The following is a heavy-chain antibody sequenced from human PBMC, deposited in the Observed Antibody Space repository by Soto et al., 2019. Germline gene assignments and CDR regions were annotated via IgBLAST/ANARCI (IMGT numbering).Heavy chain of an antibody. V-gene: IGHV3-33*01. J-gene: IGHJ4*02. CDR2: IWYDGSNK. Sequence: PGGSLRLSCAASGFTFSSYGMHWVRQAPGKGLEWVAVIWYDGSNKYYADSVKGRFTISRGNSKNTLYLQMNSLRAEDTAVYYCARSPLPYDSSGYYYGYWGQGTLVTVSS. D-gene: IGHD3-22*01. CDR1: GFTFSSYG. CDR3: ARSPLPYDSSGYYYGY.